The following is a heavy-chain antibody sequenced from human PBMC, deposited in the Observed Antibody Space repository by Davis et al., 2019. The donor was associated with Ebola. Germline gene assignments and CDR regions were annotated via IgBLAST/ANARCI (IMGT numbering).Heavy chain of an antibody. Sequence: GESLKISCAASGFTFSSYAMSWVRQAPGKGLEWVSSISGNGGGTYYAESVKGRFTISRDNSENTLYLQVSRLRPEDTAVYYCVTARDAFVPFDFWGQGTLVTVSS. CDR3: VTARDAFVPFDF. CDR1: GFTFSSYA. J-gene: IGHJ4*02. D-gene: IGHD5-24*01. CDR2: ISGNGGGT. V-gene: IGHV3-23*01.